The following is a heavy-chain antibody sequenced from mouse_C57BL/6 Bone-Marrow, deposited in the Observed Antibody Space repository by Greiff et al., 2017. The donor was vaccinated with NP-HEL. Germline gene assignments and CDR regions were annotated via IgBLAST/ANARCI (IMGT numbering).Heavy chain of an antibody. D-gene: IGHD2-3*01. Sequence: EVKVVESGGGLVKPGGSLKLSCAASGFTFSDYGMHWVRQAPEKGLEWVAYISSGSSTIYYADTVKGRFTISRDNAKNTLFLQMTSLRSEDTAMYYCARDDGYYPAWFAYWGQGTLVTVSA. V-gene: IGHV5-17*01. CDR3: ARDDGYYPAWFAY. CDR2: ISSGSSTI. J-gene: IGHJ3*01. CDR1: GFTFSDYG.